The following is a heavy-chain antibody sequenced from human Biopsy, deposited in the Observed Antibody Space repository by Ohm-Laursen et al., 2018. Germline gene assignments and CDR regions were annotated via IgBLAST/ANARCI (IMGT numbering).Heavy chain of an antibody. J-gene: IGHJ4*02. V-gene: IGHV4-59*01. CDR2: IYYSGST. Sequence: GTLSLTWTVSGGSIGSFFWSWIRQPPGKGLGWIGYIYYSGSTNYNPSLRSRVTISVDRSKNQFSLELSSVTAADTAVYYCARVGAGAPSIDYFDYWGQGALVTISS. CDR3: ARVGAGAPSIDYFDY. D-gene: IGHD1-26*01. CDR1: GGSIGSFF.